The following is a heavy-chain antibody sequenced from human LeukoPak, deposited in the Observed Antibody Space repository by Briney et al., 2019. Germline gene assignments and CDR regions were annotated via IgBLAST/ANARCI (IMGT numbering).Heavy chain of an antibody. CDR3: ARRGYSYYYYYYGMDV. J-gene: IGHJ6*02. Sequence: SETLSLTCTVSGGSISGYYWSWIRQPPGKGLEWIGYIYYSGSTNYNPSLKSRVTISVDTSKNQFSLKLSSVTAADTAVYYCARRGYSYYYYYYGMDVWGQGTTVTVSS. D-gene: IGHD5-18*01. CDR2: IYYSGST. V-gene: IGHV4-59*01. CDR1: GGSISGYY.